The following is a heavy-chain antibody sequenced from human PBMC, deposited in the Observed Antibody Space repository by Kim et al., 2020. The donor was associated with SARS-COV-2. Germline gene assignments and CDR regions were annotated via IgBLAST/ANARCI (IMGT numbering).Heavy chain of an antibody. J-gene: IGHJ4*02. CDR3: AKTPPYSSSWYGIGY. Sequence: SVKGRFTISRDNSKNTLYLQMNSLRAEDTAVYYCAKTPPYSSSWYGIGYWGQGTLVTVSS. D-gene: IGHD6-13*01. V-gene: IGHV3-30*02.